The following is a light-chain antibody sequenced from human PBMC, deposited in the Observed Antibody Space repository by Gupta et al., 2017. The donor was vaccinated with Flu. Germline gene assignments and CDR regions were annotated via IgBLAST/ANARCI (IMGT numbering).Light chain of an antibody. CDR1: QSVSSY. J-gene: IGKJ1*01. CDR3: QQRSNSWT. Sequence: SPANLSLSPGERATLSCRASQSVSSYLAWYQQKPGQAPRLLIYDASNRATGIPARFSGSGSGTDFTLTISSREPEDFAVYYCQQRSNSWTFGQGTKVEIK. CDR2: DAS. V-gene: IGKV3-11*01.